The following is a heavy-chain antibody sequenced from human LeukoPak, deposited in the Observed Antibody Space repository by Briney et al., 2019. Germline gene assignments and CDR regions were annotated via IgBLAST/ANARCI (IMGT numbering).Heavy chain of an antibody. D-gene: IGHD2-21*02. CDR1: GFTFSSYS. J-gene: IGHJ4*02. CDR2: ISSSRSTI. CDR3: ARRLLYCGGDCYSFDY. V-gene: IGHV3-48*04. Sequence: GGSLRLSCAASGFTFSSYSMNWVRQAPGKGLEWVSYISSSRSTIYHADSVKGRFTISRDNAKNSLYLQMNSLRAEDTAVYYCARRLLYCGGDCYSFDYWGQGTLVTVSS.